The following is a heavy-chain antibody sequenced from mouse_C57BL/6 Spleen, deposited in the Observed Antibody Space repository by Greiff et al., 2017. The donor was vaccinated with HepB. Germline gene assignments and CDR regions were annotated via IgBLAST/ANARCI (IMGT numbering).Heavy chain of an antibody. CDR3: TYGSRAWFAY. CDR1: GFNIKDDY. D-gene: IGHD1-1*01. J-gene: IGHJ3*01. CDR2: IDPENGDT. Sequence: VQLKESGAELVRPGASVKLSCTASGFNIKDDYMHWVKQRPEQGLEWIGWIDPENGDTEYASKFQGKATITADTSSNTAYLQLSSLTSEDTAVYYCTYGSRAWFAYWGQGTLVTVSA. V-gene: IGHV14-4*01.